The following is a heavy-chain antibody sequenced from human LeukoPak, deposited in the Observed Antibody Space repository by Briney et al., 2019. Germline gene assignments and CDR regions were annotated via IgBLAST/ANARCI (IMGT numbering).Heavy chain of an antibody. V-gene: IGHV3-64D*08. Sequence: PGGSLRLSCSASGFTFSNYPMHWVRQAPGKGLEYVSTIFTNAHITAYAASVKGRFTTSRDNSMDTVYLQMSSLTPEDTAVYYCVKSPSGGLDVWGQGATVIVSS. CDR2: IFTNAHIT. D-gene: IGHD3-10*01. CDR1: GFTFSNYP. J-gene: IGHJ6*02. CDR3: VKSPSGGLDV.